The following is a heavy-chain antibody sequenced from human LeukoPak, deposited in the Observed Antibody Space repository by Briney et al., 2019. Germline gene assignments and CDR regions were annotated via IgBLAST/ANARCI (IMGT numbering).Heavy chain of an antibody. V-gene: IGHV3-23*01. D-gene: IGHD1/OR15-1a*01. CDR1: GYTFTIYA. CDR2: ISGTGSDP. Sequence: QPVGALRVSCAAPGYTFTIYAMTRVRKARGKGLVLVSPISGTGSDPHYADSAKGRFPISRDNSYNTLYLQMNSLRAEDTAVYYCAKGWKSTGWNIFDRWGQGTLVSVSS. CDR3: AKGWKSTGWNIFDR. J-gene: IGHJ4*02.